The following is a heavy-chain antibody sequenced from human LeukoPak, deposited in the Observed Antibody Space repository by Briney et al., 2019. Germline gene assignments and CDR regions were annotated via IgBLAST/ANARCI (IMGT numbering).Heavy chain of an antibody. D-gene: IGHD2-8*01. CDR3: ARATNRAQDLYLDY. CDR2: ITGDGRST. J-gene: IGHJ4*02. V-gene: IGHV3-64*01. CDR1: GFTFSNYA. Sequence: GGSLCFKGSGAGFTFSNYAMDWDRQAPGKGLEHVSGITGDGRSTYYANSVKGRFTISRDNSKNTVYLQMGSLRAEDMGLYYCARATNRAQDLYLDYWGQGTLVTVSS.